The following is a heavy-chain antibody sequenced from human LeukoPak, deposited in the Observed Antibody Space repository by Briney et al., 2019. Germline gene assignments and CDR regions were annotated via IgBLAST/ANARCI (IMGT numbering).Heavy chain of an antibody. CDR3: AVASSGWYSEYFQH. CDR1: GFTFSSYW. CDR2: IKQDGSEK. D-gene: IGHD6-19*01. V-gene: IGHV3-7*01. J-gene: IGHJ1*01. Sequence: GGSLRLSCAASGFTFSSYWMSWVRQAPGKGLEWVANIKQDGSEKYYVDSVKGRFTISRDNAKNSLYLQMNSLRAEDTAVYYCAVASSGWYSEYFQHWGQGTLVTVSS.